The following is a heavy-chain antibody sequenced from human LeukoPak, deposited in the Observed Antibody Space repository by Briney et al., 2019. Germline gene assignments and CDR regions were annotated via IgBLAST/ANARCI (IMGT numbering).Heavy chain of an antibody. J-gene: IGHJ4*02. V-gene: IGHV3-21*01. CDR3: ARDRGSGWYGDLGY. D-gene: IGHD6-19*01. Sequence: GGSLRPSCAASGFTFSSFSMNWVRQAPGKGLEWVSSISSNSDSIYYADSVKGRFTISRDNSKNSLYLEMNSLRAEDTAVYFCARDRGSGWYGDLGYWGQGTLVTVSS. CDR2: ISSNSDSI. CDR1: GFTFSSFS.